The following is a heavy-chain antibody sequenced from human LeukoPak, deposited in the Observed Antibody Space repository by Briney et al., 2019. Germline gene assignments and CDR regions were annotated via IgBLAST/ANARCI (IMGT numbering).Heavy chain of an antibody. CDR1: GDSISSSGYY. Sequence: MASETLSLTCTVSGDSISSSGYYWGWIRQPPGKGLEWIGSIYYSGSTYYNPSLKSRVTISIDTSKNQFSLKLSSVTAADTAVYYCARALTNLYYFDYWGQGTLVTVSS. CDR2: IYYSGST. CDR3: ARALTNLYYFDY. V-gene: IGHV4-39*07. J-gene: IGHJ4*02. D-gene: IGHD2-8*01.